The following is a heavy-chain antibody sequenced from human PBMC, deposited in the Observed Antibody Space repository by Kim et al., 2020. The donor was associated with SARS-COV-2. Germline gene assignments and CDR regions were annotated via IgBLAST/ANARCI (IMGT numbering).Heavy chain of an antibody. D-gene: IGHD6-6*01. V-gene: IGHV1-3*01. CDR3: ASGSIAARHLYY. CDR2: INAGNGNT. J-gene: IGHJ4*02. CDR1: GYTFTSYA. Sequence: ASVKVSCKASGYTFTSYAMHWVRQAPGQRLEWMGWINAGNGNTKYSQKFQGRVTITRDTSASTAYMELSSLRSEDTAVYYCASGSIAARHLYYWGQGTLVTVSS.